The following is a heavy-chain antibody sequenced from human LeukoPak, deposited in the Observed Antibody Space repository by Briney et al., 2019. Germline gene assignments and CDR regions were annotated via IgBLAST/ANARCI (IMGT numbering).Heavy chain of an antibody. CDR3: AKNPGSYYNGREYFDY. V-gene: IGHV3-21*01. CDR2: ISSSSSYI. Sequence: GSLRLSCAASGFTFSSYSMNWVRQAPGKGLEWVSSISSSSSYIYYADSVKGRFTISRDNSKNTLYLQMNSLRAEDTAVYYCAKNPGSYYNGREYFDYWGQGTLVTVSS. D-gene: IGHD3-10*01. J-gene: IGHJ4*02. CDR1: GFTFSSYS.